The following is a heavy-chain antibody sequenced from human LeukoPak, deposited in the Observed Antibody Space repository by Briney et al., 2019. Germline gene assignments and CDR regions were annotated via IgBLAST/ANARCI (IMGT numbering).Heavy chain of an antibody. CDR3: ARGGYYYYYMDV. CDR2: IYHSGST. V-gene: IGHV4-38-2*01. Sequence: PSETLSLTCAVSGYSISSGDDWAWIRQPPGKGLEWIGGIYHSGSTYYNPSLKSRVTISVDTSKNQFSLKLSSVTAADTAVYFCARGGYYYYYMDVWGKGTTVTVSS. J-gene: IGHJ6*03. D-gene: IGHD3-16*01. CDR1: GYSISSGDD.